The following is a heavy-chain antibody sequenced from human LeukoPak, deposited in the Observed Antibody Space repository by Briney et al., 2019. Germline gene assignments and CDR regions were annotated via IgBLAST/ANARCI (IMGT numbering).Heavy chain of an antibody. V-gene: IGHV4-34*01. CDR1: GGSFSGYY. J-gene: IGHJ4*02. CDR2: INYSGSS. CDR3: ARVGYDSSGYFTAPDY. D-gene: IGHD3-22*01. Sequence: SETLSLTCAVYGGSFSGYYWSWIRQPPGKGLEWIGEINYSGSSNYNPSLKSRVTISVDTSKNQFSLKLSSVTAADTAVYYCARVGYDSSGYFTAPDYWGQGTLVTASA.